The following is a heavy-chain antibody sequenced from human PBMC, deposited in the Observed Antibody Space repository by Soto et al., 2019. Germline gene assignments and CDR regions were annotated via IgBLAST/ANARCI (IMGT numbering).Heavy chain of an antibody. V-gene: IGHV1-69*01. D-gene: IGHD3-10*01. Sequence: QVQLVQSGAEVKKPGSSVKVSCKASGGTVSSYAISWVRQAPGQGLEWMGGIIPIFGTANYAQKFQGRVTITADESTSKAYMELSSLRSEDTDVYYCARSHYGSGTDYFDHWGQGNLVTVSS. CDR3: ARSHYGSGTDYFDH. J-gene: IGHJ4*02. CDR1: GGTVSSYA. CDR2: IIPIFGTA.